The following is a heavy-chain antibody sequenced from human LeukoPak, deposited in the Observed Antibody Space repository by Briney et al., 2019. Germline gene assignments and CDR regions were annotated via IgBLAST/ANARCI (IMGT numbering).Heavy chain of an antibody. D-gene: IGHD3-10*01. CDR1: GFTFTSYD. CDR2: MNPNSGNT. Sequence: GASVKVSCKASGFTFTSYDINWVRQATGQGLEWMGWMNPNSGNTGYAQKFQDRVTMTRNTSISTAYMKLSLLRSEDTAVYYCARGRRDSRQFDYWGQGALVTVSS. CDR3: ARGRRDSRQFDY. J-gene: IGHJ4*02. V-gene: IGHV1-8*01.